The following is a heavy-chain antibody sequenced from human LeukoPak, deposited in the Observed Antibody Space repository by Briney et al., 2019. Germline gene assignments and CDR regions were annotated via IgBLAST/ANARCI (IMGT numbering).Heavy chain of an antibody. CDR2: INSDGSST. CDR3: ASNYYESSGYSL. CDR1: GFTFSSYW. Sequence: PGGSLRLSCAASGFTFSSYWMHWVRQAPGKGLVWVSRINSDGSSTNYADSVKGRFTISRDNAKNTLYLEMNSLRAEDTAVFYCASNYYESSGYSLWGQGTLVTVSS. D-gene: IGHD3-22*01. J-gene: IGHJ4*02. V-gene: IGHV3-74*01.